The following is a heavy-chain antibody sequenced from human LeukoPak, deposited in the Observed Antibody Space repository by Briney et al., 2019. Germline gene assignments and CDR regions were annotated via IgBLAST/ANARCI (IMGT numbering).Heavy chain of an antibody. J-gene: IGHJ4*02. CDR3: ARIPGPSTAFFDY. V-gene: IGHV4-34*01. CDR1: GGSFSGYY. D-gene: IGHD5-18*01. Sequence: SETLSLTCAVYGGSFSGYYWSWIRQPPGKGLEWIGEINHSGSTNYNPSLKSRVTISVDTSKNQFSLKLSSVTAADTAAYYCARIPGPSTAFFDYWGQGTLVTVSS. CDR2: INHSGST.